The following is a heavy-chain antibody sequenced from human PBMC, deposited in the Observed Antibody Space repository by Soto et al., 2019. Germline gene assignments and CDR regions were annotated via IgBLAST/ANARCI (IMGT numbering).Heavy chain of an antibody. CDR2: TYYRSQWIN. J-gene: IGHJ4*02. D-gene: IGHD4-4*01. CDR1: GDSVSNSRAA. CDR3: ARDPPDFHSAFDS. Sequence: PSQTLSLTCAISGDSVSNSRAAWNWIRQSPSRGLEWLGRTYYRSQWINDYAASVKSRITINSDASKNQFSPQLNSVTPEDTAIYYCARDPPDFHSAFDSWGQGTLVTVSS. V-gene: IGHV6-1*01.